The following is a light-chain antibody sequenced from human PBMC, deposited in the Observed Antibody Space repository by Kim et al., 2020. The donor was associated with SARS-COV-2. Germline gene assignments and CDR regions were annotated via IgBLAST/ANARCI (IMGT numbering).Light chain of an antibody. J-gene: IGKJ1*01. CDR1: QSLLHSSGYTY. V-gene: IGKV2-28*01. Sequence: ASISCRSSQSLLHSSGYTYLDWYVQKPGQSPQLLIYLGSHRASGVPNRFTASGSDTDFTLKISRVEAEDVGVYYCMQALQTPPWTFGQGTKVEIK. CDR3: MQALQTPPWT. CDR2: LGS.